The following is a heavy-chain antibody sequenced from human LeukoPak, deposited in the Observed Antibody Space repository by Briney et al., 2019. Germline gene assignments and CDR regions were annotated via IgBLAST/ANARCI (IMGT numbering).Heavy chain of an antibody. CDR1: GFTFSSYS. J-gene: IGHJ5*02. V-gene: IGHV3-21*01. CDR3: ARVSPYDSSGYYPGVGFDP. CDR2: ISSSSSYI. D-gene: IGHD3-22*01. Sequence: GGSLRLSCAASGFTFSSYSMNWVRQAPGKGLEWVSSISSSSSYIYYADSVKGRFTISRDNAKNSLYLQMNSLRAEDTAVYYCARVSPYDSSGYYPGVGFDPWGQGPLVTVSS.